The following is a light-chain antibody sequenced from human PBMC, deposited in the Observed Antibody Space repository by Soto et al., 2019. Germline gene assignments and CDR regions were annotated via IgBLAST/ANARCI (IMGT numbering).Light chain of an antibody. V-gene: IGKV1-39*01. CDR3: HQSHSTPWT. CDR1: QTITTY. Sequence: DIQMTQSPSSLSASVGDRVTITCRASQTITTYLNWHQQKPAKAPQLLIYSASMLQSGVPSRCTGSRSATAFPLTITSLHPEVFAIYHGHQSHSTPWTFGQGTKVDIK. J-gene: IGKJ1*01. CDR2: SAS.